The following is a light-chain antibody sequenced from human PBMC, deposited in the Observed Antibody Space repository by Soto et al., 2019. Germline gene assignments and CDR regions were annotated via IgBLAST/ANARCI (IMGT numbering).Light chain of an antibody. V-gene: IGKV3D-15*03. CDR2: GAS. Sequence: RARQSGGIDVAWHQKPAGQPPRLLIYGASSRATGIPDSFSGGGSATDFPTTISLLHPDYAASYYCQHYNSPRTFGQGTKVDIK. CDR1: QSGGID. J-gene: IGKJ1*01. CDR3: QHYNSPRT.